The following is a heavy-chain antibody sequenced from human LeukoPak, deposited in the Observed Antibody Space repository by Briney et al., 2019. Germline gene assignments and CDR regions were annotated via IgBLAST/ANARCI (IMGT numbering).Heavy chain of an antibody. CDR1: GGSFSGYY. CDR2: INHSGST. J-gene: IGHJ4*02. CDR3: ARDSRGYSYGEAIDY. D-gene: IGHD5-18*01. Sequence: PSETLSLTCAVYGGSFSGYYWSWIRQPPGKGLEWIGEINHSGSTNYNPSLKSRVTISVDTSKNQFSLKLSSVTAADTAVYYCARDSRGYSYGEAIDYWGQGVLVTVSS. V-gene: IGHV4-34*01.